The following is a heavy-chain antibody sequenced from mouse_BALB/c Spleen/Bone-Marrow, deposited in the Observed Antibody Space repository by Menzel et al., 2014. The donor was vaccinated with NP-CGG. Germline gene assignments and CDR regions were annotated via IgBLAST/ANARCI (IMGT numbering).Heavy chain of an antibody. D-gene: IGHD1-1*01. Sequence: QVQLQQPGPGLVAPSQSLSTTCTVSGFSLXSYGVHWVRQPPGKGLEWLGVIWAGGSTNYNSALMSRLSISKDNSKGQVFLKMNSLQTDDTAMYYCARDYYGSLYAMDYWGQGTSVTVSS. V-gene: IGHV2-9*02. CDR3: ARDYYGSLYAMDY. J-gene: IGHJ4*01. CDR1: GFSLXSYG. CDR2: IWAGGST.